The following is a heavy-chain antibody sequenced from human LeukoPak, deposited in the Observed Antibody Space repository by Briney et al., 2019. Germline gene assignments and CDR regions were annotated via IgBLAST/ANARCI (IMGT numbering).Heavy chain of an antibody. CDR3: ATNGGNRKINYYYYGMDV. V-gene: IGHV4-34*01. CDR2: INHSGST. Sequence: SETLSLTCAVYGGSFSGYYWSWIRQPPGKGLEWIGEINHSGSTNYNPSLKSRVTISVDTSKNQFSLKLSSVTAADTAVYYCATNGGNRKINYYYYGMDVWGQGTTVTVSS. D-gene: IGHD1-14*01. CDR1: GGSFSGYY. J-gene: IGHJ6*02.